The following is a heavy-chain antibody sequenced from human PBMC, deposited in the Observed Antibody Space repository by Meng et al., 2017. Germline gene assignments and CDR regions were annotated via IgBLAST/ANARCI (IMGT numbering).Heavy chain of an antibody. Sequence: QVHLQQWGAGLLKPSETLSLTCAVYVWSFSGYYWSWIRQPPGKGLEWIGEINRSGSTNYNPSLKSRVTISVDTSKNQFSLKLNSVTAADTAVYYCAREIAVAAHYYWYFDLWGRGTLVTVSS. CDR1: VWSFSGYY. CDR3: AREIAVAAHYYWYFDL. J-gene: IGHJ2*01. CDR2: INRSGST. D-gene: IGHD6-19*01. V-gene: IGHV4-34*02.